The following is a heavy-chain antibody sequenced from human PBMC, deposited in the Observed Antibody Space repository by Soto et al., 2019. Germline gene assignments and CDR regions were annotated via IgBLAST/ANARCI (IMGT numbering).Heavy chain of an antibody. Sequence: QVQLVQSGAEVKKPGASVYVSCKASGYTFTDYYVHSVRQAPGQGLEWMGWINPNVGGTNYARKFQGRVTMTRDTSISTVYMQLTRLRPDDTAIYYCARGGREFPRIPYDTWGQGTLVTVSS. V-gene: IGHV1-2*02. J-gene: IGHJ5*02. CDR3: ARGGREFPRIPYDT. CDR1: GYTFTDYY. D-gene: IGHD3-10*01. CDR2: INPNVGGT.